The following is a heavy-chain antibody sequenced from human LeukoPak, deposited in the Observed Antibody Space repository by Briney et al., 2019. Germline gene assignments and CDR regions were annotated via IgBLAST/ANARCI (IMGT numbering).Heavy chain of an antibody. D-gene: IGHD6-19*01. V-gene: IGHV3-23*01. CDR3: ARQGAVAGMSFDY. J-gene: IGHJ4*02. Sequence: GGSLRLFCVASEFTFSDYAMSWVRQAPGKGLEWVSAITGSGGSTYYADSVKGRFTISRDNSKNTLYLQMNSLRAEDTAVYYCARQGAVAGMSFDYWGQGTLVTVSS. CDR2: ITGSGGST. CDR1: EFTFSDYA.